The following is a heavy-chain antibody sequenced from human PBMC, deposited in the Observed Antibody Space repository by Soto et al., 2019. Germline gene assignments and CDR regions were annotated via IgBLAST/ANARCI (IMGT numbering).Heavy chain of an antibody. J-gene: IGHJ4*02. CDR2: ISSSSSYI. CDR1: GFTFSSYS. CDR3: ARDGVLSGWDFDY. D-gene: IGHD6-19*01. V-gene: IGHV3-21*01. Sequence: EVQLVESGGGLVKPGGSLRLSCAASGFTFSSYSMNWVRQAPGKGLEWVSSISSSSSYIYYADSVKGRFTISRDNAKNSLYLQMNSLRAEDPAVYYCARDGVLSGWDFDYWGQGTLVTVSS.